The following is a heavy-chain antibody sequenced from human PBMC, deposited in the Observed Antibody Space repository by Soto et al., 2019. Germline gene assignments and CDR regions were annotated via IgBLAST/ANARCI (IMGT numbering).Heavy chain of an antibody. V-gene: IGHV1-69*01. D-gene: IGHD3-3*02. CDR2: IVPIFATA. Sequence: QVQLVQSGPEVKKPGSSVKVSCKASGGPFSSYPVSWVRQAPGQGLEWMGGIVPIFATANYAQNLQGRATITEDAATSTVYMEINNLRAEDTAVYYSASEHYIYGQYGLDVGGQGTTVIVSS. CDR3: ASEHYIYGQYGLDV. J-gene: IGHJ6*02. CDR1: GGPFSSYP.